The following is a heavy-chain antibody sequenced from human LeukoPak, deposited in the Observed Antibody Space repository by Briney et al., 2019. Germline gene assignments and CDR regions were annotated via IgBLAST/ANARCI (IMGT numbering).Heavy chain of an antibody. CDR2: INPNSGGT. CDR3: ARDRSPAPGRDYGRGHFDY. D-gene: IGHD4/OR15-4a*01. J-gene: IGHJ4*02. V-gene: IGHV1-2*02. CDR1: GYTFTAYY. Sequence: ASVTVSCKASGYTFTAYYMHWVRQAPGQGLEWMGWINPNSGGTNYAQKFQGKVTMTRDTSISTAYMELSRLRSDDTAVYYCARDRSPAPGRDYGRGHFDYWGQGTLVTVSS.